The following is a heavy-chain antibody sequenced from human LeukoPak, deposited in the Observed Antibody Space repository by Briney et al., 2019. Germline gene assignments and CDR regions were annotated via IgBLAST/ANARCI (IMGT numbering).Heavy chain of an antibody. CDR1: GDTVSSNSAA. CDR2: TYYRSRWYN. CDR3: ARKYSSTWYDALDI. J-gene: IGHJ3*02. Sequence: SQTLSLTCAISGDTVSSNSAAWNWIRQSPSRGLEWLGSTYYRSRWYNDYAISVKIRITINSDTSKNQFSLHLNSVTPEDTAVYYCARKYSSTWYDALDIWGQGTMVTVSS. V-gene: IGHV6-1*01. D-gene: IGHD2/OR15-2a*01.